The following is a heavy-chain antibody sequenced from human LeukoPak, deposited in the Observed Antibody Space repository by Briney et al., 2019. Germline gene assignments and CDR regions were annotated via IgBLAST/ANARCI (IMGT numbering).Heavy chain of an antibody. Sequence: GGSLRLSCAASGFTFSSYAMSWVRQAPGKGLEWVSAISGVDGTTYYADSVKGRFTISRDNSINTLYLQMNSLRAEDTAAYYCAKTASGVTDSYFDYWGQGTLVTVSS. V-gene: IGHV3-23*01. CDR3: AKTASGVTDSYFDY. D-gene: IGHD2-21*02. CDR1: GFTFSSYA. J-gene: IGHJ4*02. CDR2: ISGVDGTT.